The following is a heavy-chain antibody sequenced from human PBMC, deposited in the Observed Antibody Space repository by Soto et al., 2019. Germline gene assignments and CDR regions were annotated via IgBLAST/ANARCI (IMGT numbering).Heavy chain of an antibody. D-gene: IGHD2-15*01. Sequence: ASVKVSCKASGYTFSNSGISWVRQAPGQGLEWLGWINSDNGNTNYAQHLQGRVTLTTDTSTSTAYMDLGSLRSDDTAVYYCVRISTSLYPLVFAFWGQRSLDT. V-gene: IGHV1-18*01. CDR1: GYTFSNSG. CDR3: VRISTSLYPLVFAF. J-gene: IGHJ3*01. CDR2: INSDNGNT.